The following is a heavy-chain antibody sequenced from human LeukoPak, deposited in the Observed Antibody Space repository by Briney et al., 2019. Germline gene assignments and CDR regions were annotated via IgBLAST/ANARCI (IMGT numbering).Heavy chain of an antibody. CDR2: IYHSGST. D-gene: IGHD3-22*01. Sequence: SETLSLTCTVSHYSISSNYYWGWIRQPPGKGLEWIGSIYHSGSTYYNPSLKSRVTISVDTSKNQFSLKLTSVTAAHTAVYYCARSSGYMSYWGQGTLVTVSS. J-gene: IGHJ4*02. CDR3: ARSSGYMSY. CDR1: HYSISSNYY. V-gene: IGHV4-38-2*02.